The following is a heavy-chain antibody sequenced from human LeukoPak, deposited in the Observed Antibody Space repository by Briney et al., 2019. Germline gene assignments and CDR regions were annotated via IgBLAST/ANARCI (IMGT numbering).Heavy chain of an antibody. CDR3: ARGASGVSGPHY. J-gene: IGHJ4*02. Sequence: PGGSLRLSCAASGFTFSSYAMNWVRQAPGKGLEWVSSISGGAGGAAYADSVKGRFTMSRDNSKNTLYLQMNSLRAEDTAVYYCARGASGVSGPHYWGQGTLVTVSS. D-gene: IGHD3-10*01. V-gene: IGHV3-23*01. CDR1: GFTFSSYA. CDR2: ISGGAGGA.